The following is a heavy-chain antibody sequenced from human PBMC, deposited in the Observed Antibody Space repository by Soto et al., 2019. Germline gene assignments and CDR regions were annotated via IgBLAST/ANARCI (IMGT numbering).Heavy chain of an antibody. CDR2: ISYDGSNK. J-gene: IGHJ5*02. Sequence: GGSLRLSCAASGFTFSSYGMHSVRQAPGKGLEWVAVISYDGSNKYYADSVKGRFTISRDNSKNTLYLQMNSLRAEDTAVYYCAKDSGRYSYESWFDPWGQGTLVTVSS. D-gene: IGHD5-18*01. CDR3: AKDSGRYSYESWFDP. CDR1: GFTFSSYG. V-gene: IGHV3-30*18.